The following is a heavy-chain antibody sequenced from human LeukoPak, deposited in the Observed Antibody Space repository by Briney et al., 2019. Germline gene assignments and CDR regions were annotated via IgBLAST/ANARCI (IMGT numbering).Heavy chain of an antibody. V-gene: IGHV3-23*01. Sequence: GGSLRLSCAASGFTFSSYAMNWVRQAPGKGLEWVSAISGSGGSTYSVDSVKGRFTVSRDNSKNTLYLQMNSLRAEDTAVYYCARTKPQQFDILSWGQGTLVTVSS. D-gene: IGHD3-9*01. CDR3: ARTKPQQFDILS. J-gene: IGHJ4*02. CDR2: ISGSGGST. CDR1: GFTFSSYA.